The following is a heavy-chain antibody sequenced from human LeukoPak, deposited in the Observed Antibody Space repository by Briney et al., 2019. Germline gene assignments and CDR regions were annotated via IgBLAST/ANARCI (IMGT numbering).Heavy chain of an antibody. D-gene: IGHD1-7*01. Sequence: GGSLRLSCAASGFTFDDYAMHWVRQAPGKGLEWVAVISYDGSNKYYADSVKGRFTISRDNSKNSLYLQMNSLRAEDTAVYYCARDGEAYGWNYAFDYWGQGTLVTVSS. CDR2: ISYDGSNK. CDR1: GFTFDDYA. V-gene: IGHV3-30*03. J-gene: IGHJ4*02. CDR3: ARDGEAYGWNYAFDY.